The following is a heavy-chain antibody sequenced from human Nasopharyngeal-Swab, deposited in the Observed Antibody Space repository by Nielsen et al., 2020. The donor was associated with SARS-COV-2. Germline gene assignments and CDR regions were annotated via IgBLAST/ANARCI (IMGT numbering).Heavy chain of an antibody. CDR2: VSGTANRT. CDR3: AKDGTPDYDFWSTYYRDSYNYYMDV. Sequence: WIRQPPGKGLEWVSTVSGTANRTSYADSVKGRFTISRDNSKNTLYLQMNSLRAEDTALHYCAKDGTPDYDFWSTYYRDSYNYYMDVWGKGTTVTVSS. D-gene: IGHD3-3*01. V-gene: IGHV3-23*01. J-gene: IGHJ6*03.